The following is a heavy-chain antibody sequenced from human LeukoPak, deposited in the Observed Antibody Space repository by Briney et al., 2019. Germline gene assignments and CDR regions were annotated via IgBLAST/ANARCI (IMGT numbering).Heavy chain of an antibody. CDR2: IDPVDPNSGGT. J-gene: IGHJ4*02. CDR3: ARDHPSTSYWELDY. D-gene: IGHD1-26*01. V-gene: IGHV1-2*06. CDR1: GYTFTDYY. Sequence: GASVKVSCKTSGYTFTDYYIHWVRQAPGQGLQWMGRIDPVDPNSGGTSFAQNFQGRFTMTRDTSVSIAYMELNRLTSDDTAVYYCARDHPSTSYWELDYWGQGTPVTVSS.